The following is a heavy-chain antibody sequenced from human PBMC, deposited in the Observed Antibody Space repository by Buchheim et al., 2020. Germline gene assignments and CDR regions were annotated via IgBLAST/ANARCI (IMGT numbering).Heavy chain of an antibody. CDR2: IWSDGTKK. J-gene: IGHJ4*02. CDR3: ARAGPFYFDY. D-gene: IGHD1-1*01. Sequence: QVQLVESGGDVVQPGTSLRLSCAASGYSFSGFGMHWVRQAPGKGLEWVAIIWSDGTKKYYADSVKGRFTISRDNYKDTLDLQMNSLRVEDSALYYCARAGPFYFDYWGQGSL. CDR1: GYSFSGFG. V-gene: IGHV3-33*01.